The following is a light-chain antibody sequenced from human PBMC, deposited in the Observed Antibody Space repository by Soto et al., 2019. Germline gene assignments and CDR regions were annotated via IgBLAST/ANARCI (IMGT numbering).Light chain of an antibody. V-gene: IGLV3-21*02. CDR3: QVWDSSSDQHV. CDR2: GDS. J-gene: IGLJ1*01. Sequence: SYELTQPPSMSVAPGQTASITCGGNNIGTKSVHWYQQKPGQAPVLVVYGDSDRPSGIPERFSGSNSGNTATLTIIRVEAGDEADYYCQVWDSSSDQHVFGTGTKVTVL. CDR1: NIGTKS.